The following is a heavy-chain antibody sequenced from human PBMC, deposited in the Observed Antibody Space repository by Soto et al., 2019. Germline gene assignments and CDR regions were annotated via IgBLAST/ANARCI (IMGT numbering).Heavy chain of an antibody. D-gene: IGHD4-17*01. V-gene: IGHV3-23*01. CDR3: AKRTVGWYFDL. Sequence: EVQLLESGGGLVQPGGPLRLSCAASGFTFSSYAMNWVRQAPGKGLEWVSVISGSGGSTYYADAVKGRFTISRDNSKNTLYLQRNSLRAEDTAVYYSAKRTVGWYFDLWGRGTLVTVSS. CDR1: GFTFSSYA. J-gene: IGHJ2*01. CDR2: ISGSGGST.